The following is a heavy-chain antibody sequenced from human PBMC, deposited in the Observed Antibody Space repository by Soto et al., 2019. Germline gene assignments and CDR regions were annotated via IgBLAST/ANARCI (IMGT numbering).Heavy chain of an antibody. CDR1: GFTFSDYY. CDR3: ARAQWELDY. J-gene: IGHJ4*02. Sequence: GGSLRPSCAASGFTFSDYYMSWIRQAPGKGLEWVSYISTTGSFTNYADSLKGRFTISRDNAKNSLYLQINSLRADDTAVYYCARAQWELDYWGQGTLVTVSS. D-gene: IGHD1-26*01. V-gene: IGHV3-11*06. CDR2: ISTTGSFT.